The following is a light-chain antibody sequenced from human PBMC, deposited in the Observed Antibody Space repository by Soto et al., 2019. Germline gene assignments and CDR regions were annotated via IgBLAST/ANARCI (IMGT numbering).Light chain of an antibody. J-gene: IGKJ1*01. V-gene: IGKV1-17*01. CDR1: LGIRNY. CDR2: AAS. Sequence: DIQMTQSPPSLSASVGDRVTITCRASLGIRNYLGWYQQKPGKPPKRLIYAASSLQSGVPPRFSDSRSGTECTLTLIRLQDEDFAAYYCLQYNSSPGTFGHGTKVEIK. CDR3: LQYNSSPGT.